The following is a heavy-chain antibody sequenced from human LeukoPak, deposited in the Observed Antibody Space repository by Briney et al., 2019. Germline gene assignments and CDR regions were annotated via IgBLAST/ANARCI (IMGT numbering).Heavy chain of an antibody. J-gene: IGHJ3*02. CDR2: IYHSGST. CDR1: GGSISSSSYY. V-gene: IGHV4-39*07. Sequence: SETLSLTCTVSGGSISSSSYYWGWIRQPPGKGLEWIGYIYHSGSTYYNPSLKSRVTISVDRSKNQFSLKLSSVTAADTAVYYCATNGVVDAFDIWGQGTMVTVSS. D-gene: IGHD2-8*01. CDR3: ATNGVVDAFDI.